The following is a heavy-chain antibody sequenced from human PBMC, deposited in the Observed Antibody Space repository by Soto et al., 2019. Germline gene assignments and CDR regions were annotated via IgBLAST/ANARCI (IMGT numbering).Heavy chain of an antibody. D-gene: IGHD3-10*01. CDR3: AKDIQARPITMVRGDCMDV. CDR1: GFTFDDYA. V-gene: IGHV3-9*01. J-gene: IGHJ6*03. CDR2: ISWNSGSI. Sequence: GGSLRLSCAASGFTFDDYAMHWVRQAPGKGLEWVSGISWNSGSIGYADSVKGRFTISRDNAKNSLYLQMNSLRAEDTALYYCAKDIQARPITMVRGDCMDVWGKGTTVTVSS.